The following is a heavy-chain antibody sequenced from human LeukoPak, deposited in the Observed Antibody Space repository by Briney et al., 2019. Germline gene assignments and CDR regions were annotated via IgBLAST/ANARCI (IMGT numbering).Heavy chain of an antibody. J-gene: IGHJ3*02. CDR3: ATDPMVRGATWNAFDM. V-gene: IGHV4-34*12. D-gene: IGHD3-10*01. CDR2: ITHIHSGTT. CDR1: GGSVSGYY. Sequence: KPSETLSLTCAVYGGSVSGYYWTWIRQPPGKGLEWLGEITHIHSGTTNYNPSLKSRVTISVDTSKNQFSLKLTSVTAADTAVYYCATDPMVRGATWNAFDMWGQGTMVTVSS.